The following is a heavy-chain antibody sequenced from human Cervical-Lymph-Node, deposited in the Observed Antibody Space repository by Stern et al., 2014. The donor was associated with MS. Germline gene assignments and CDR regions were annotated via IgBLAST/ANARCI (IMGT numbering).Heavy chain of an antibody. V-gene: IGHV3-30*09. Sequence: MQLGDSGGGVVPPGRSLRLSCADSGSTFSKSAMHWVRQAPGKGLEWVAVMCHDGSNKQYGDSVKGRLDISRDNSRNTLSLEIYSLRAEDTAVYYCVRTESFYYYDGMDVWGHGTTVIVSS. CDR1: GSTFSKSA. J-gene: IGHJ6*02. CDR2: MCHDGSNK. CDR3: VRTESFYYYDGMDV.